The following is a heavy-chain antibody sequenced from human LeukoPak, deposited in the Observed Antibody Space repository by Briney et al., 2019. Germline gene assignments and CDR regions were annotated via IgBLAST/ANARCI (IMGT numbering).Heavy chain of an antibody. D-gene: IGHD2-8*01. CDR2: IYYSGST. Sequence: SETLSLTCDFSNDFNSSSSYFWRSIRQPPGKGLEWIGSIYYSGSTYYNPSLKSRVTISVDTSKNQFSLKLSSVTASDTGVYSCAILIMLPSEESVSYNWLDPGGQGTLVTVSS. CDR3: AILIMLPSEESVSYNWLDP. V-gene: IGHV4-39*01. J-gene: IGHJ5*02. CDR1: NDFNSSSSYF.